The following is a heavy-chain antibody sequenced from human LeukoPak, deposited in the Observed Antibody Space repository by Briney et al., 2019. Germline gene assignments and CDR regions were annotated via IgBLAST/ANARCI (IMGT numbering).Heavy chain of an antibody. J-gene: IGHJ4*02. D-gene: IGHD6-6*01. CDR3: ASGISSSSTFYY. CDR2: INPGGGST. V-gene: IGHV1-46*01. Sequence: ASVKVSCKASGDTFTKYSMHWVRQAPGQGLEWMGIINPGGGSTTYTQKFQGRVTMTRDTSTSTVYMELSSLRSEDTAVYYCASGISSSSTFYYWGQGTLVTVSS. CDR1: GDTFTKYS.